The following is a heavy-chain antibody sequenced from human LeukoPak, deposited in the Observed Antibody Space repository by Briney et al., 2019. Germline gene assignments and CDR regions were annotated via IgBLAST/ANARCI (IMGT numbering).Heavy chain of an antibody. D-gene: IGHD3-10*01. V-gene: IGHV3-23*01. Sequence: GGSLRLSCAASGFTFSSYWMSWVRQAPGKGLEWVSAISGSGGSTYYADSVKGRFTISRDNSKNTLYLQMNSLRAEDTAVYYCAKGRQVYYGSGSFLYWGQGTLVTVSS. CDR1: GFTFSSYW. J-gene: IGHJ4*02. CDR2: ISGSGGST. CDR3: AKGRQVYYGSGSFLY.